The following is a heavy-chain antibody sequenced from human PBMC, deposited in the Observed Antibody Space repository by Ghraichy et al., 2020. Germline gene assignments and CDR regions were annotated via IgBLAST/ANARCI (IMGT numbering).Heavy chain of an antibody. D-gene: IGHD3-22*01. CDR1: GFPLNTEAMG. CDR3: AHTSIVVADDSYYYVVDV. J-gene: IGHJ6*02. V-gene: IGHV2-5*01. Sequence: SGPTLVKPTQTLTLTCSFSGFPLNTEAMGVAWIRQPPGKALEWLGLIYWNDDDRYTPSLKNRLTITKDTSKNQVVLTLTTMGPVDTATYFCAHTSIVVADDSYYYVVDVWGLGTTVTVSS. CDR2: IYWNDDD.